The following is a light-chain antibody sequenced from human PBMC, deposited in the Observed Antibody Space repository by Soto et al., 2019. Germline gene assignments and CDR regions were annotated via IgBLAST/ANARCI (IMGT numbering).Light chain of an antibody. V-gene: IGLV1-51*01. Sequence: QSVLTQPPSVSAAPGQKVTISCSGSTSNIGNSYVSWYQQLPGTAPKLLIYDDDRRPSGIPDRFSGSKSDTSATLGITGLQTVDEADYYCGTWDSSLSAGVFGGGTKVTVL. CDR1: TSNIGNSY. J-gene: IGLJ2*01. CDR2: DDD. CDR3: GTWDSSLSAGV.